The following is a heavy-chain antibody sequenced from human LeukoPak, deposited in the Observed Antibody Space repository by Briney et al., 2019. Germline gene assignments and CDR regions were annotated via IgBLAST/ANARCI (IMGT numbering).Heavy chain of an antibody. CDR2: IWYDGSNK. D-gene: IGHD3-10*01. CDR3: AREMVRGVIIPFDY. Sequence: PGGSLRLSCAASGFTFSSYGMHWVRQAPGKGLEWVAVIWYDGSNKYYADSVKGRFTISRDNSKNTLYPQMNSLRAEDTAVYYCAREMVRGVIIPFDYWGQGTLVTVSS. V-gene: IGHV3-33*01. CDR1: GFTFSSYG. J-gene: IGHJ4*02.